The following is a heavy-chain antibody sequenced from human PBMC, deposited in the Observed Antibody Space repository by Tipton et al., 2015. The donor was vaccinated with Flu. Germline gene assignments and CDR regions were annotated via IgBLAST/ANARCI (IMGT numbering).Heavy chain of an antibody. CDR1: GGSLSSFY. J-gene: IGHJ4*02. CDR2: IYSSGIT. V-gene: IGHV4-4*07. Sequence: TLSLTCTVSGGSLSSFYWTWIRQPAGKGLEWIGRIYSSGITKYNPSLKSRVTMSVDTSKNQFSLSLSSVTAADTAVYYCAIGSGSVTFVIFDYWGQGTLVAVSS. CDR3: AIGSGSVTFVIFDY. D-gene: IGHD4-17*01.